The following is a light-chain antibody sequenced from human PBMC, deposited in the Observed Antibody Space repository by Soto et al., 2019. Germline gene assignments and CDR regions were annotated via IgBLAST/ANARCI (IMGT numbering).Light chain of an antibody. CDR2: LTS. Sequence: EIVLPQSPATLSSFPGDRVTLSCRASQAVNTRLAWYQHKPGQAPRLLIYLTSNRAAGIPARFSGSGSGTEFTLTISSLQSEDFAVYYCQQYNNWPPITFGQGTRLEIK. CDR3: QQYNNWPPIT. V-gene: IGKV3D-15*01. CDR1: QAVNTR. J-gene: IGKJ5*01.